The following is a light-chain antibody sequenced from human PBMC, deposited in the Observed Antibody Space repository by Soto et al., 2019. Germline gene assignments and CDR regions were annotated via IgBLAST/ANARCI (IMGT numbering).Light chain of an antibody. J-gene: IGLJ1*01. V-gene: IGLV1-40*01. Sequence: QSVLTQPPSVSGAPGQRVTISCTGSSSNIGAGYDVHWYQQLPGTAPKLLLYNDNNRPSGVPHRISGSKSGTSASLAITGLQAEDEADYYCQSCDSSLSGYVFGTGTKLTVL. CDR1: SSNIGAGYD. CDR3: QSCDSSLSGYV. CDR2: NDN.